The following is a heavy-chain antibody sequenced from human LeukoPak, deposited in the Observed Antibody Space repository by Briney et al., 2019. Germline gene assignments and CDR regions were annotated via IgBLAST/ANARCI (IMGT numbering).Heavy chain of an antibody. CDR1: GGTFSSYA. CDR2: IIPILGIA. D-gene: IGHD4-17*01. Sequence: SVKVSCKASGGTFSSYAISWVRQAPGQGLEWMGRIIPILGIANYARKFQGRVTITADKSTSTAYMELSSLRSEDTAVYYCAREVVTVTFDYWGQGTLVTVSS. V-gene: IGHV1-69*04. CDR3: AREVVTVTFDY. J-gene: IGHJ4*02.